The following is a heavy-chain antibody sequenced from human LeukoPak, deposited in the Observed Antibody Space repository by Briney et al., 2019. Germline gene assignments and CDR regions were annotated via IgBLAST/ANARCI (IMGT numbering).Heavy chain of an antibody. CDR3: ARSRPIVVVTAHPWYFDL. V-gene: IGHV4-31*03. CDR2: IYYSGST. D-gene: IGHD2-21*02. Sequence: PSGTLSLTCTVSGGSISSGGYYWSWIRQHPGKGLGWVGYIYYSGSTYYNPSLKSRVTISVDTSKHQFSLKLSSVTAADTAVYYCARSRPIVVVTAHPWYFDLWGRGTLVTVSS. J-gene: IGHJ2*01. CDR1: GGSISSGGYY.